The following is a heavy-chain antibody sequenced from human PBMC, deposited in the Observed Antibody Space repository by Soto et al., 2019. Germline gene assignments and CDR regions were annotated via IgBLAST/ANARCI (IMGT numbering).Heavy chain of an antibody. V-gene: IGHV4-59*08. CDR2: VYYSGST. CDR1: GCSIYNYY. Sequence: PSETLSLSCTVSGCSIYNYYWSWIRQPPGKGLEWIGHVYYSGSTHYNPSLKSRVTMPVDASRNLFSLKLSSVTAADTAVYFCTRSHYFDYWGQGTLVTVSS. J-gene: IGHJ4*02. CDR3: TRSHYFDY.